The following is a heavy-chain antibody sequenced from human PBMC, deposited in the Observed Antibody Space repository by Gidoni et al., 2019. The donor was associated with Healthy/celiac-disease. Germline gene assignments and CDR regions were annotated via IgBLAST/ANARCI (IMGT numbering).Heavy chain of an antibody. J-gene: IGHJ4*02. Sequence: EVQLVESGGGLVKPGGSLRLSCEASGFTFSNAWLNWVRQAPGKGLEWVGRIKSKTDGGTTDCAAPVKGRFTISRDDTKNTLYLQMNSLKTEDTAVYYCTTAPGWCSGGSCYSLFCWGQGTLVTVSS. CDR3: TTAPGWCSGGSCYSLFC. CDR2: IKSKTDGGTT. D-gene: IGHD2-15*01. CDR1: GFTFSNAW. V-gene: IGHV3-15*07.